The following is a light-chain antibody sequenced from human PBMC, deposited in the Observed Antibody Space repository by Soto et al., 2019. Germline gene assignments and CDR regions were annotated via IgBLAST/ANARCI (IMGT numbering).Light chain of an antibody. Sequence: DIQMTQSPSSLSASVGDRVTITCRASQGIANYLAWYQQKPGKGPKLLIYAASTLQSGVPSRYSGSGARTAFTLPISNPQPEDVATYYYQKYNSAPQTFGQGTKVDIK. J-gene: IGKJ1*01. CDR2: AAS. V-gene: IGKV1-27*01. CDR1: QGIANY. CDR3: QKYNSAPQT.